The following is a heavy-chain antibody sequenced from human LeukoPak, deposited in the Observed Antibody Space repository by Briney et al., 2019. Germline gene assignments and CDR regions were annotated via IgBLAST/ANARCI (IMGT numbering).Heavy chain of an antibody. D-gene: IGHD1-26*01. CDR1: GFTVSSNY. CDR2: ISSSGSTI. Sequence: PGGSLRLSCAASGFTVSSNYMSWVRQAPGKGLEWVSYISSSGSTIYYADSVKGRFTISRDNAKNSLYLQMNSLRAEDTAVYYCARWAIEWELRNDQGPYYYYMDVWGKGTTVTVSS. V-gene: IGHV3-11*01. J-gene: IGHJ6*03. CDR3: ARWAIEWELRNDQGPYYYYMDV.